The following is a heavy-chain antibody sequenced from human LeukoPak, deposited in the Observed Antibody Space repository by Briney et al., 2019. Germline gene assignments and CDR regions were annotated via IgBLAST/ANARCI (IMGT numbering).Heavy chain of an antibody. D-gene: IGHD6-13*01. J-gene: IGHJ5*02. CDR2: ISAYNGNT. CDR3: ARDGPGYSSSWFDP. Sequence: GASVKVSCKASGYTFTSYGISWVRQAPGQSLELMAWISAYNGNTNYAQRLQGRVTMTTDTSTSTAYMELRSLRSDDTAVYYCARDGPGYSSSWFDPWGQGTLVTVSS. CDR1: GYTFTSYG. V-gene: IGHV1-18*01.